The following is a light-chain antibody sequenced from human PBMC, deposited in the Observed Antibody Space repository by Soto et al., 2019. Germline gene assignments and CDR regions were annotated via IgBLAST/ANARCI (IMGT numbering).Light chain of an antibody. CDR1: SSNIGADYD. CDR3: QSSDSSLSGYVV. CDR2: GNS. Sequence: QSVLTQPPSVSGAPGQRVTISCTGSSSNIGADYDVRWYQQLPGTAPKLLIYGNSNRPSGVPDRFSGSKSGTSASLAITGLPAEDQADYYCQSSDSSLSGYVVFGGGTKLTVL. J-gene: IGLJ2*01. V-gene: IGLV1-40*01.